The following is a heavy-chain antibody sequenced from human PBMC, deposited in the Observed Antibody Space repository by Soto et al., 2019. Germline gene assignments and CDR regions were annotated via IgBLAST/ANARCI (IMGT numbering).Heavy chain of an antibody. CDR1: GYSFTSYW. J-gene: IGHJ6*02. D-gene: IGHD6-13*01. CDR2: IYPGDSDT. V-gene: IGHV5-51*01. CDR3: ARLGGYSSSWPRAYYYYGMDV. Sequence: GESLKISCKGSGYSFTSYWIGWVRQMPGKGLEWMGIIYPGDSDTRYSPSFQGQVTISADKSISTAYLQWSSLKASDTAMYYCARLGGYSSSWPRAYYYYGMDVWGQGTTVTVSS.